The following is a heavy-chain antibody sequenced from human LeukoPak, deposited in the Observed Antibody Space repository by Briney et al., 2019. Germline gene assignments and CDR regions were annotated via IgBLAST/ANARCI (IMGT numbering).Heavy chain of an antibody. CDR1: GYTFTSYG. V-gene: IGHV1-18*01. CDR2: ISAYNGNT. J-gene: IGHJ4*02. CDR3: ARDSPSDSYYDSSGYYCDY. Sequence: VASVKVSCKASGYTFTSYGISWVRQAPGQGLEWMGWISAYNGNTNYAQKLQGRVTMTTDTSTSTAYMELRSLRSDDTAVYYCARDSPSDSYYDSSGYYCDYWGQGTLVTVSS. D-gene: IGHD3-22*01.